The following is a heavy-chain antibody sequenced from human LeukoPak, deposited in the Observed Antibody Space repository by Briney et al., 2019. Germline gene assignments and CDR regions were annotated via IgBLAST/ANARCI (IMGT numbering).Heavy chain of an antibody. D-gene: IGHD4/OR15-4a*01. Sequence: GGSLRLSCAASGFTLSTYAMSWVRQAPGKGLEWVSFIYSDNTHYSDSVKGRFTISRDNSKNTLYLQMNSLRAEDTAVYYCARRAGAYSHPYDYWGQGTLVTVSS. CDR1: GFTLSTYA. CDR2: IYSDNT. J-gene: IGHJ4*02. V-gene: IGHV3-53*01. CDR3: ARRAGAYSHPYDY.